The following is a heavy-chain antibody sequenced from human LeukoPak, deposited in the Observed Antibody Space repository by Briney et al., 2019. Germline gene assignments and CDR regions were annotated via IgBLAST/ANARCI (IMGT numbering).Heavy chain of an antibody. D-gene: IGHD3-22*01. Sequence: ASVKVSCKASGYTFTRYYMHWVRQAPGRGLEWMGIINPSGGSTSYVQKFQGRVTMTRDTSTSTVYMELSSLRSEDTAVYYCARDQVPYYYDSSGSAIDYWGQGTLVTVSS. CDR1: GYTFTRYY. J-gene: IGHJ4*02. CDR2: INPSGGST. V-gene: IGHV1-46*01. CDR3: ARDQVPYYYDSSGSAIDY.